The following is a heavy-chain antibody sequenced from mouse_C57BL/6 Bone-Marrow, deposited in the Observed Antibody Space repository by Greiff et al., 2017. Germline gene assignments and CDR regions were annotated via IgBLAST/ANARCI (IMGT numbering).Heavy chain of an antibody. Sequence: QVQLQQPGAELVMPGASVKLSCKASGYTFTSYWMHWVKQRPGQGLEWIGEIDPSDSYTNYNQKFKGKSTLTVDISSSTAYMQLSSLTSEDSAVYYCARGIYYGSSYDFFDYWGQGTTLTVSS. D-gene: IGHD1-1*01. J-gene: IGHJ2*01. CDR1: GYTFTSYW. CDR3: ARGIYYGSSYDFFDY. V-gene: IGHV1-69*01. CDR2: IDPSDSYT.